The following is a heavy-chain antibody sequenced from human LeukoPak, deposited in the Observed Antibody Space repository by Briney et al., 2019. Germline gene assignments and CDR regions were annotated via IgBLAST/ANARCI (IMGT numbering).Heavy chain of an antibody. Sequence: ASVKVSCKASGYTFTSYGISWVRQAPGQGLEGMGWISAYNGNTNYAQKLQGRVTMTTDTSTTTAYMELRSLRSDDTAVYYCARGTWGGYDFDYWGQGTLVTVSS. D-gene: IGHD5-12*01. CDR3: ARGTWGGYDFDY. CDR2: ISAYNGNT. V-gene: IGHV1-18*01. CDR1: GYTFTSYG. J-gene: IGHJ4*02.